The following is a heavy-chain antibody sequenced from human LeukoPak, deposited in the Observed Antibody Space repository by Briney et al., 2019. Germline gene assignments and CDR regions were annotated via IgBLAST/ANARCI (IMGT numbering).Heavy chain of an antibody. J-gene: IGHJ3*02. CDR3: ARELAYCGADCNSGALDI. Sequence: ASVKVSCRASGYTFSIYGINWVRQAPGQGLEWMGWINPLNGNTKHAQKVQGRLTMTTDTTTSTAYMELRSLRSDDAAVYYCARELAYCGADCNSGALDIWGPGTMVTVSS. V-gene: IGHV1-18*01. CDR1: GYTFSIYG. D-gene: IGHD2-21*02. CDR2: INPLNGNT.